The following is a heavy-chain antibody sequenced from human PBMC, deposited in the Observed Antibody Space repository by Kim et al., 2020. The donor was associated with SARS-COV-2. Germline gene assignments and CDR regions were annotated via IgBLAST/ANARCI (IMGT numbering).Heavy chain of an antibody. D-gene: IGHD2-2*01. CDR3: ARDPEKYCSSTSCYSYGMDV. J-gene: IGHJ6*02. CDR1: GGTFSSYA. CDR2: IIPIFGTA. Sequence: SVKVSCKASGGTFSSYAISWVRQAPGQGLEWMGGIIPIFGTANYAQKFQGRVTITADESTSTAYMELSSLRSEDTAVYYCARDPEKYCSSTSCYSYGMDVWGQGTTVTVSS. V-gene: IGHV1-69*13.